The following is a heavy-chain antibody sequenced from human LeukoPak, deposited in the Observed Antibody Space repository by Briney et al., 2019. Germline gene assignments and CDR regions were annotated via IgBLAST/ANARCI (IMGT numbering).Heavy chain of an antibody. J-gene: IGHJ3*02. CDR1: GFTFSSYA. D-gene: IGHD1-26*01. CDR3: ARGSFGAGVGATMDDAFDM. Sequence: GGSLRLSCAASGFTFSSYAMHWVRQAPGKGLEWVAVISFDGSNKYYADSVKGRFTISRDTSKSTLYLQMNSLRAEDTAVYYCARGSFGAGVGATMDDAFDMWGHGTMVTVSS. V-gene: IGHV3-30-3*01. CDR2: ISFDGSNK.